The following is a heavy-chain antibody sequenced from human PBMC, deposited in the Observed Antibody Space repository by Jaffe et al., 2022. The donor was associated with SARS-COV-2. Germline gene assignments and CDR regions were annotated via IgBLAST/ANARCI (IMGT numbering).Heavy chain of an antibody. D-gene: IGHD6-13*01. V-gene: IGHV3-33*01. Sequence: QVQLVESGGGVVQPGRSLRLSCAASGFTFSSYGMHWVRQAPGKGLEWVAVIWYDGSNKYYADSVKGRFTISRDNSKNTLYLQMNSLRAEDTAVYYCARGWGRAAAGYDPLDAFDIWGQGTMVTVSS. CDR2: IWYDGSNK. CDR3: ARGWGRAAAGYDPLDAFDI. CDR1: GFTFSSYG. J-gene: IGHJ3*02.